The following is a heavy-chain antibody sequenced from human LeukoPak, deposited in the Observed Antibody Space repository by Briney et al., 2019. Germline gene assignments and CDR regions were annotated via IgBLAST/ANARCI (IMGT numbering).Heavy chain of an antibody. CDR1: GFTFDDYG. D-gene: IGHD3/OR15-3a*01. CDR2: IKWDGGST. J-gene: IGHJ6*02. CDR3: ARDRRTDYYTMDV. Sequence: GGSLRLSCAASGFTFDDYGMSWVRQAPGKGLEWVSGIKWDGGSTGYTDSVKGRFTISRDNAKNSLYLQVNSLRAEDTAVYYCARDRRTDYYTMDVWGQGTTVTVSS. V-gene: IGHV3-20*04.